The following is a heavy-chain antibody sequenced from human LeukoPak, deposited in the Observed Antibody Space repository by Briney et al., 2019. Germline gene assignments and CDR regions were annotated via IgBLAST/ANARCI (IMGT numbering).Heavy chain of an antibody. CDR1: GFTFSTYG. J-gene: IGHJ4*02. CDR2: VGSDGINT. V-gene: IGHV3-23*01. Sequence: GGSLRLSCAASGFTFSTYGMSWVRQAPGKGLEWVSAVGSDGINTAYADSVKGRFTISRDNSKNTLYLQLNSLRAEDTAVYYCAKGSAAGSQYFDYWGQGTLVTVSS. CDR3: AKGSAAGSQYFDY. D-gene: IGHD6-25*01.